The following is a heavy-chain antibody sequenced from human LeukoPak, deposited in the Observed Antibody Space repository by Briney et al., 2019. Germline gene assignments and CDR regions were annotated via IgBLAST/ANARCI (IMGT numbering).Heavy chain of an antibody. CDR3: ARVSLVRGAPDYYFDY. V-gene: IGHV4-4*07. CDR1: GDSTSNYY. D-gene: IGHD3-10*01. CDR2: IYTSRST. Sequence: SETLSLTCTVSGDSTSNYYWSWIRQPAGKGLEWIGRIYTSRSTNYNPSLKSRVTMSVDTSKNQFSLKLSSVTAADTAVYYCARVSLVRGAPDYYFDYWGQGTLVTVSS. J-gene: IGHJ4*02.